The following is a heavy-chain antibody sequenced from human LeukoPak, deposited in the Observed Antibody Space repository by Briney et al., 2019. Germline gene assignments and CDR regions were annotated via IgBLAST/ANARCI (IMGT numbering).Heavy chain of an antibody. D-gene: IGHD2-2*01. J-gene: IGHJ5*02. V-gene: IGHV4-4*07. CDR3: ARDWCSSTSCYLGTTWFDP. CDR2: IYTSGST. CDR1: GGSISSYY. Sequence: SETLSLTRTVSGGSISSYYWSWLRQPAGKGLEWIGRIYTSGSTNYNPSLKSRVTMSVDTPKNQFSLKLSSVTAADTAVYYCARDWCSSTSCYLGTTWFDPWGQGTLVTVSS.